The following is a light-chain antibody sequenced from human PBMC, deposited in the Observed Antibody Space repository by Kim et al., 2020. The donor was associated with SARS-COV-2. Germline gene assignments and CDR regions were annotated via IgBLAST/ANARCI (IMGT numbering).Light chain of an antibody. Sequence: VALGQTARITCGGNNIGSKNVPWYQQKPGQAPVLVIYRDSNRPSGIPERFSGSNSGNTATLTISRAQAGDEADYYCQVWDSSTNWVFGGGTQLTVL. V-gene: IGLV3-9*01. J-gene: IGLJ3*02. CDR2: RDS. CDR3: QVWDSSTNWV. CDR1: NIGSKN.